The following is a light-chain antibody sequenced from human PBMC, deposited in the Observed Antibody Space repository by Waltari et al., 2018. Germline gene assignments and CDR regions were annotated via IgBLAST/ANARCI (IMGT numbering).Light chain of an antibody. CDR2: DVS. J-gene: IGLJ2*01. V-gene: IGLV2-14*03. Sequence: QSALTQPASVSGSPGQSIPIPCTGTSSDVGGYNYVPWYHQHPGKAPTLMIFDVSNRPSGVSNRFSGSKSGNTASLTISGLQAEDEADYYCSSYIGSSTLELFGGGTSLTVL. CDR3: SSYIGSSTLEL. CDR1: SSDVGGYNY.